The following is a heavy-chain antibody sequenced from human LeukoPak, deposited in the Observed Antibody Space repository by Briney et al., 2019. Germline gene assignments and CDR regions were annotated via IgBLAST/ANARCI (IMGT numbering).Heavy chain of an antibody. CDR1: GGSISSGGYS. D-gene: IGHD3-10*01. CDR2: IYHSGST. V-gene: IGHV4-30-2*01. Sequence: PSETLSLTCAVSGGSISSGGYSWSWIRQPPGKGLEWIGYIYHSGSTYYNPSLKSRVTISVDRSKNQFSLKLSSVTAADTAVYYCARAGMVRGVINRFDYWGQGTLVTVSS. J-gene: IGHJ4*02. CDR3: ARAGMVRGVINRFDY.